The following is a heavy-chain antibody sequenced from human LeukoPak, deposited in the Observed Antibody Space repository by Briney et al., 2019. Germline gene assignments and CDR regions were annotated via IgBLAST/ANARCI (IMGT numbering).Heavy chain of an antibody. Sequence: PGGSLRLSCAASGFTFSSYGMHWVRQAPGKGLEWVAVISYDGSNKYYADSVKGRFTISRDNSKNTLYLQMNSLRAEDTAVYYCARGIVGASWFDPWGQGTLVTVSS. J-gene: IGHJ5*02. CDR2: ISYDGSNK. CDR1: GFTFSSYG. CDR3: ARGIVGASWFDP. V-gene: IGHV3-30*03. D-gene: IGHD1-26*01.